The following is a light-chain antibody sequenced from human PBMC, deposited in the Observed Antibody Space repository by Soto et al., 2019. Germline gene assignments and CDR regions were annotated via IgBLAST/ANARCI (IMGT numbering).Light chain of an antibody. V-gene: IGKV3-15*01. CDR1: QSVSSL. J-gene: IGKJ2*01. CDR3: QQYNIWPYT. CDR2: DTS. Sequence: IVLTHSPATLPVSLGERATLSCRASQSVSSLLAWYQQTPRQAPRLLIYDTSTRATGIPARFSGSGSGTDFTLTISSLQSEDFAIYYCQQYNIWPYTFGQGTKVDIK.